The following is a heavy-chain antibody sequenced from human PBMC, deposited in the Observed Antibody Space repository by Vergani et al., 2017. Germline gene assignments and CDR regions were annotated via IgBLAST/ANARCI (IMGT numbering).Heavy chain of an antibody. CDR2: INHSGST. CDR1: GGSFSGYY. Sequence: QVQLQQWGAGLLKPSETLSLTCAVYGGSFSGYYWSWIRQPPGKGLEWIGEINHSGSTNYNPSLKSRVTISVDKSKNLFSLKLSSVTASDTAVYYCASSFVVIGEYSSSSGLDYWGQGTLVTVSS. V-gene: IGHV4-34*01. D-gene: IGHD6-6*01. CDR3: ASSFVVIGEYSSSSGLDY. J-gene: IGHJ4*02.